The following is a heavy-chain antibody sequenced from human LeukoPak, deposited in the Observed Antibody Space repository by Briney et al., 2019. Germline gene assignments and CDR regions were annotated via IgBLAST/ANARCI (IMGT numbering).Heavy chain of an antibody. D-gene: IGHD2-2*01. J-gene: IGHJ4*02. V-gene: IGHV3-72*01. CDR1: GFTFSDHY. Sequence: GGSLRLSCAASGFTFSDHYMDWVRQAPGKGLEWVGRSRDKANSYTTEYAASVKGRFTISRDDSKNSVYLEMNSLRAEDTAVYYCARDSTMPLDYWGQGTLVTVSS. CDR2: SRDKANSYTT. CDR3: ARDSTMPLDY.